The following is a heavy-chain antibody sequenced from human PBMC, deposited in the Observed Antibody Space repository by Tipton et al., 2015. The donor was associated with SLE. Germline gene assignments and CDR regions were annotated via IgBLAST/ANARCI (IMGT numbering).Heavy chain of an antibody. V-gene: IGHV4-59*08. D-gene: IGHD2-15*01. J-gene: IGHJ4*02. CDR2: IYYNGNT. Sequence: TLSLTCSVSGVSVSDYYWSWIRQPPGKGLEWIGYIYYNGNTNSNPSLKSRVTMSMDTSDNHFSLKLNSVTAADTAVYYCARHFNPPTGYFDFWGQGTLVTVSS. CDR3: ARHFNPPTGYFDF. CDR1: GVSVSDYY.